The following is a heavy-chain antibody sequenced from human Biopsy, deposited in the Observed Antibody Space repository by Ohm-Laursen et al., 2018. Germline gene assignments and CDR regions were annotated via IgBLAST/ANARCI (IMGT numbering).Heavy chain of an antibody. J-gene: IGHJ4*02. Sequence: SSVKVSCKASGYTFTGYYLHWVRQAPGQGLEWMGWINPKSGGTHYLEKFRGRVTMTRDTSISTAYMEVSSLRSDDTAVYYCARDRWPHVTLLGLVVFDFWGQGTLVIVSS. CDR3: ARDRWPHVTLLGLVVFDF. CDR1: GYTFTGYY. CDR2: INPKSGGT. D-gene: IGHD3-3*01. V-gene: IGHV1-2*02.